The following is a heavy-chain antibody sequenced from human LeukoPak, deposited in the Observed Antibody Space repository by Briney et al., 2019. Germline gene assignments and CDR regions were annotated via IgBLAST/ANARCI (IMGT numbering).Heavy chain of an antibody. CDR3: ARTGFGFNFDI. V-gene: IGHV4-59*01. D-gene: IGHD3-3*01. CDR1: GGSISSYY. Sequence: SETLSLTCTVSGGSISSYYWSWIRQPPGKGLEWIGYIYYSGSTNYNPSLKSRVTISVDTSKNQFSLKPSSVTAADTAVYYCARTGFGFNFDIWGQGTMVTVSS. CDR2: IYYSGST. J-gene: IGHJ3*02.